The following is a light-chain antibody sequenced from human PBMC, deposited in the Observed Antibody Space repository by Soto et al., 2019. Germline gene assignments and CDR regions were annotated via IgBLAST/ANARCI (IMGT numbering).Light chain of an antibody. J-gene: IGKJ1*01. CDR1: QTINIW. V-gene: IGKV1-5*03. CDR3: QQYIIPLLM. CDR2: EAS. Sequence: DIQMTQSPSTLSASVGDTVTITCRASQTINIWLAWYQQKPGIAPKLLISEASTLQSGVPSRFSGSGSGTEFTLPISSLKPDDFATYYCQQYIIPLLMFGQGTKVEIQ.